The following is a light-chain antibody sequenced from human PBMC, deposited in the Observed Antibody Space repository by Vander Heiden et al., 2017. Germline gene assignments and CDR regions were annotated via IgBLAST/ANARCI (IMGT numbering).Light chain of an antibody. J-gene: IGKJ4*01. CDR2: DTS. Sequence: VMTQSPATLSASPGETATLSCRASQSISRELAWYQQKPGQPPNRLIYDTSDRAAGLPARFSGSGSGTEFTLTISSLQSEDFAVYSCQQYNYWPPSFGGGTKVEIK. CDR1: QSISRE. CDR3: QQYNYWPPS. V-gene: IGKV3-15*01.